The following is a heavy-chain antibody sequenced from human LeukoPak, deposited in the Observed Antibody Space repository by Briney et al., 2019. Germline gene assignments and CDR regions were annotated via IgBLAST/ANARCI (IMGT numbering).Heavy chain of an antibody. D-gene: IGHD6-13*01. Sequence: SETLSLTCTVSGGSISSSSYYWGWIRQPPGKGLEWIGSIYYSGSTYYNPSLKSRVTISVDTSKNQFSLKLSSVTAADTAVYYCARRSSSWYAGTGGFDYWGQGTLVTVSS. CDR2: IYYSGST. V-gene: IGHV4-39*01. CDR1: GGSISSSSYY. CDR3: ARRSSSWYAGTGGFDY. J-gene: IGHJ4*02.